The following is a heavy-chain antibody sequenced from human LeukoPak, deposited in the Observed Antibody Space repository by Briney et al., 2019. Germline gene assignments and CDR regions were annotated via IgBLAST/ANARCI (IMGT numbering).Heavy chain of an antibody. CDR1: GFTFNTYA. Sequence: QSGGSLRLSCAASGFTFNTYAMSWVRQAPGRGLEWVSAISGSGGSTYYPDSVKGRFTISRDNSKNTLYLQMNSLRVEDTAVYYCAKDRYEYYYGSGSYLSDPRGQGTLVTVSS. J-gene: IGHJ5*02. D-gene: IGHD3-10*01. CDR3: AKDRYEYYYGSGSYLSDP. V-gene: IGHV3-23*01. CDR2: ISGSGGST.